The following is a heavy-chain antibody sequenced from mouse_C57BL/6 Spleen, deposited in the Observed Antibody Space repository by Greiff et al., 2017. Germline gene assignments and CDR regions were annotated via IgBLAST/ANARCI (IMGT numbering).Heavy chain of an antibody. J-gene: IGHJ1*03. V-gene: IGHV5-9-1*02. D-gene: IGHD2-2*01. CDR3: TREGGLRRDYWYFDV. Sequence: EVNVVESGEGLVKPGGSLKLSCAASGFTFSSYAMSWVRQTPEKRLEWVAYISSGGDYIYYADTVKGRFTISRDYARNTLYLQMSSLKSEDTAMYYCTREGGLRRDYWYFDVWGTGTTVTVSS. CDR2: ISSGGDYI. CDR1: GFTFSSYA.